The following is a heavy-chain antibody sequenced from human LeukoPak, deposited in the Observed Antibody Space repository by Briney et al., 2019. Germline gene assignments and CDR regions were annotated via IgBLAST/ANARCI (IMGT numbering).Heavy chain of an antibody. Sequence: SGGSLRLSCAASGFTFSSNAMSWVRQAPGKGLEWVSAISGSGGSTYYADSVKGRFTISRDNSKNTLYLHINSLRAQDTAVYYCAKRYDSSGYYPPDAFDIWGQGTMVTVSS. V-gene: IGHV3-23*01. D-gene: IGHD3-22*01. CDR2: ISGSGGST. J-gene: IGHJ3*02. CDR1: GFTFSSNA. CDR3: AKRYDSSGYYPPDAFDI.